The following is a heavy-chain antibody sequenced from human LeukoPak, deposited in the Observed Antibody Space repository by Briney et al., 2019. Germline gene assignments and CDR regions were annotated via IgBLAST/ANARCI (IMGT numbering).Heavy chain of an antibody. CDR3: ARGNWGPDY. CDR2: ISGSGGTI. D-gene: IGHD7-27*01. V-gene: IGHV3-11*04. CDR1: GYSISSGYY. J-gene: IGHJ4*02. Sequence: KTSETPSLTCSVSGYSISSGYYWGWVRQPPGKGLEWISHISGSGGTIYYADSVKGRFTISRDNVQNSLFLQMNSLRVEDTAVYYCARGNWGPDYWGQGTLVSVSS.